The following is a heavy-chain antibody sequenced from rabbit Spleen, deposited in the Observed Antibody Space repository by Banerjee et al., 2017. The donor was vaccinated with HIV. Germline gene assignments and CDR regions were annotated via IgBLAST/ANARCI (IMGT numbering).Heavy chain of an antibody. CDR3: ARGYTYSYVGIAYVTDYFNL. CDR1: GVSFSSSSY. V-gene: IGHV1S40*01. Sequence: QSLEESGGDLVKPGASLTLTCTASGVSFSSSSYMCWVRQAPGKGLEWIACIDTGSSGFTYFATWAKGRFTCSKTSSTTVTLQMTRLTAADTATYFCARGYTYSYVGIAYVTDYFNLWGQGTLVTVS. CDR2: IDTGSSGFT. D-gene: IGHD6-1*01. J-gene: IGHJ4*01.